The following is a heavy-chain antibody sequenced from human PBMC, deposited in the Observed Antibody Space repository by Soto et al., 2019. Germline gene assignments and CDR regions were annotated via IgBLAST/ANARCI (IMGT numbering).Heavy chain of an antibody. D-gene: IGHD6-13*01. J-gene: IGHJ6*02. CDR1: GGTFSSYA. Sequence: GASVKVSCKASGGTFSSYAISWVRQAPGQGLEWMGGIIPIFGTANYAQKFQGRVTITADKSTSTAYMELSSLRSEDTAVYYCASSVAAADYYYGMDVWGQGTTVTVSS. CDR2: IIPIFGTA. V-gene: IGHV1-69*06. CDR3: ASSVAAADYYYGMDV.